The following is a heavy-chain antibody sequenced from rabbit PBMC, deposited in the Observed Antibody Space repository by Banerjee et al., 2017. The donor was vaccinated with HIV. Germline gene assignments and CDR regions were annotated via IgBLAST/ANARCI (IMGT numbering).Heavy chain of an antibody. CDR1: GFDFSSGYD. D-gene: IGHD6-1*01. CDR3: ARGGYTYDDFGYADPAPFNL. J-gene: IGHJ4*01. V-gene: IGHV1S40*01. CDR2: IWTGSTDST. Sequence: QSLEESGGDLVKPGASLTLTCTASGFDFSSGYDMCWVRQAPGKGLEWIACIWTGSTDSTFYASWAKGRFTISRTSSTTVTLQMTSLTAADTATYFCARGGYTYDDFGYADPAPFNLWGQGTLVTVS.